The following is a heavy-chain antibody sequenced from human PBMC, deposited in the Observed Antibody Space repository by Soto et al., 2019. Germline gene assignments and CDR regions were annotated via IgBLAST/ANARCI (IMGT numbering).Heavy chain of an antibody. V-gene: IGHV4-4*07. CDR1: GGSISSYY. J-gene: IGHJ4*02. CDR3: ARDLKFGQADY. Sequence: LSLTCTVSGGSISSYYWTWIRQPSGKGLEWIGRIYTSGSTNYNPSLKSRVTMSVDTSKNQFSLKLSSVTAADTAVYYCARDLKFGQADYWGQGSQVTVSS. CDR2: IYTSGST. D-gene: IGHD3-10*01.